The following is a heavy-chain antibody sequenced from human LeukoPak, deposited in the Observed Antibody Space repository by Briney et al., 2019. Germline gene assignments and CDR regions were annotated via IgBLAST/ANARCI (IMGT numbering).Heavy chain of an antibody. D-gene: IGHD6-19*01. CDR2: LSSGGST. CDR1: GFTINGNY. CDR3: ARPYYSSAWYGDAFDV. V-gene: IGHV3-66*04. J-gene: IGHJ3*01. Sequence: GGSLRLSCTASGFTINGNYLTWVRQAPGKGLECVSVLSSGGSTSYADSVKGRFTISRDNSKNTLYLQMNSLRAEDTAMYYCARPYYSSAWYGDAFDVWGQGTMVTVSS.